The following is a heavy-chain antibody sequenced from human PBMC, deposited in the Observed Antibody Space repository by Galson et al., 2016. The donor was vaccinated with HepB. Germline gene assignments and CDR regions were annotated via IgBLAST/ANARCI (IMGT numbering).Heavy chain of an antibody. V-gene: IGHV5-51*01. CDR3: ARGKGFYDRSGYWRPNDAFDI. J-gene: IGHJ3*02. CDR2: IYPGDSDT. Sequence: QSGAEVKKPGESLKISCKGSGYTFTTFWIGWVRQMPGKGLESLGIIYPGDSDTRYSPSLRGQVTISADKSSSTAYLQWSSLKASDTAMYYCARGKGFYDRSGYWRPNDAFDIWGQGTMVTVSS. CDR1: GYTFTTFW. D-gene: IGHD3-22*01.